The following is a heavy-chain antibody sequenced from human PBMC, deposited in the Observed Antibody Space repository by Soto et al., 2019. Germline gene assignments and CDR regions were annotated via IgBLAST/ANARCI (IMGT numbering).Heavy chain of an antibody. D-gene: IGHD3-9*01. CDR3: AREITYYDILTGLHWFDP. Sequence: ASVKVSCKASGYTFTSYAMHWVRQAPGQRLEWMGWINAGNGNTKYAQKFQGRVTITRDTSASTAYMELSSLRSEDTAVYYCAREITYYDILTGLHWFDPWGQGTLVTVSS. CDR1: GYTFTSYA. J-gene: IGHJ5*02. CDR2: INAGNGNT. V-gene: IGHV1-3*01.